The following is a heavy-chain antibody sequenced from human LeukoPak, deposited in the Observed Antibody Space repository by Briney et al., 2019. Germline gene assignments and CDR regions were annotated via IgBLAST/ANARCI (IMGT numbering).Heavy chain of an antibody. CDR2: INPSGGST. V-gene: IGHV1-46*01. CDR3: ASTGWFGELSLDY. D-gene: IGHD3-10*01. CDR1: GYTFTSYY. Sequence: ASVKVSCKASGYTFTSYYMHWVRQAPGQGLEWMGIINPSGGSTSYAQKFQGRVTMTRDTSTSTVYMELSSLRSEDTAAYYCASTGWFGELSLDYWGQGTLVTVSS. J-gene: IGHJ4*02.